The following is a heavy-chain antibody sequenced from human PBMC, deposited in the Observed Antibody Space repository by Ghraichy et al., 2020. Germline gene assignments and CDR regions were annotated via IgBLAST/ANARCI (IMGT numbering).Heavy chain of an antibody. D-gene: IGHD3-10*01. CDR1: GGPISCYY. CDR3: ARESTGFSFGEYYYYGRAV. CDR2: IYYSGST. Sequence: SETLSLTCTLSGGPISCYYCSWIRQPPGKGLEWIGYIYYSGSTNYNPSLKSRVTLSVDTYKNQFSLKMSSVTAAATAVYYCARESTGFSFGEYYYYGRAVGRQGTTGTVAS. J-gene: IGHJ6*02. V-gene: IGHV4-59*01.